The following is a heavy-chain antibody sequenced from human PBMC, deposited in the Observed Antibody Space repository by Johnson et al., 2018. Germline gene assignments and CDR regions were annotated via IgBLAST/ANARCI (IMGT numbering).Heavy chain of an antibody. J-gene: IGHJ3*02. CDR2: IRSKAYGGTT. CDR3: TSPESSGYTPFDI. V-gene: IGHV3-49*03. Sequence: EVQLVESGGGLVQPGRSLRLSCTASGFTFGDYAMSWFRQAPGKGLEWVGFIRSKAYGGTTEYAASVKGKFTISRDDSKSIAYLQMNSLKTEDTAVYYCTSPESSGYTPFDIWGHGTVVTVSS. CDR1: GFTFGDYA. D-gene: IGHD3-22*01.